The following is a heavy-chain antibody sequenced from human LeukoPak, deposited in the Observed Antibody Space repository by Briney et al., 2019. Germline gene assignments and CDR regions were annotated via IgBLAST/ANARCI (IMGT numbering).Heavy chain of an antibody. D-gene: IGHD3-22*01. Sequence: SSETLSLTCTVSGGSISSYYWSWIRQPPGKGLEWIGYIYYSGSTNYNPSLKSRVTISVDTSKNQFSLKLSSVTAADTAVYYCARLGYYYDSSGSDYWGQGTLVTVSS. CDR2: IYYSGST. J-gene: IGHJ4*02. CDR3: ARLGYYYDSSGSDY. V-gene: IGHV4-59*01. CDR1: GGSISSYY.